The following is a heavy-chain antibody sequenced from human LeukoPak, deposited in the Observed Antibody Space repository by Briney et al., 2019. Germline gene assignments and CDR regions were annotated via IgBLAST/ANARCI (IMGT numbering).Heavy chain of an antibody. CDR3: ATTRSTSERGGFDY. D-gene: IGHD1-14*01. CDR1: GYTFIGYY. CDR2: INPKSGGT. V-gene: IGHV1-2*02. J-gene: IGHJ4*02. Sequence: ASVKVSCKASGYTFIGYYMHWVRQAPGQGLEWMGWINPKSGGTNYSQKFQGRVTMTRDTSITTAYMELSSLESDDTAVYYCATTRSTSERGGFDYWGQGTLVTVSS.